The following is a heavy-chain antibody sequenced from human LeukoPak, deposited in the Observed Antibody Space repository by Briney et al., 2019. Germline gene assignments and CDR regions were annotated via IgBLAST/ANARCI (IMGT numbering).Heavy chain of an antibody. Sequence: SETLSLTCTVSGGSISSSSYYWGWIRQPPGKGLEWIGSIYYSGSTYYNPSLKSRVTISVDTSKNQFSLKLSSVTAADTAVYYCARDQLPYGSGSCLDYWGQGTLVTVSS. CDR2: IYYSGST. V-gene: IGHV4-39*02. CDR1: GGSISSSSYY. CDR3: ARDQLPYGSGSCLDY. D-gene: IGHD3-10*01. J-gene: IGHJ4*02.